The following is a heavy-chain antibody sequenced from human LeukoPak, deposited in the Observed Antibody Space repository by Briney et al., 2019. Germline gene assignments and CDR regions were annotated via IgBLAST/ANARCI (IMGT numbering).Heavy chain of an antibody. D-gene: IGHD3-16*01. CDR2: INHNGNVN. V-gene: IGHV3-7*03. CDR1: GFSFSAYI. Sequence: GGSLRLSCAASGFSFSAYIMNWARQAPGKGLEWVASINHNGNVNYYVDSVKGRFTISRDNAKNSLYLQMSNLRAEDTAVYFCARGGGLDVWGQGATVTVSS. J-gene: IGHJ6*02. CDR3: ARGGGLDV.